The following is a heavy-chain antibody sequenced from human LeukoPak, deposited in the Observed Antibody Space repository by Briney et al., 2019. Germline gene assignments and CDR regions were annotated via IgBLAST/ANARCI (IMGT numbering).Heavy chain of an antibody. CDR3: ARDGGGLWFGELFRYYYYMDV. CDR1: GYTFTGYY. CDR2: INPNSGGT. J-gene: IGHJ6*03. V-gene: IGHV1-2*02. Sequence: ASVKVSCKASGYTFTGYYMHWVRQAPGQGLEWMGWINPNSGGTNYAQKFQGRVTMTRDTSISTAYMELSRLRSDDTAVYYCARDGGGLWFGELFRYYYYMDVWGKGTTVTVSS. D-gene: IGHD3-10*01.